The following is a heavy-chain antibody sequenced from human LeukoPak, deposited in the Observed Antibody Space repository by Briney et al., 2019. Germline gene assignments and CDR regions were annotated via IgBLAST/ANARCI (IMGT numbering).Heavy chain of an antibody. V-gene: IGHV1-69*05. CDR2: IIPIFGTA. Sequence: SVKVSCKASGGTFSGYAISWVRQAPGQGLEWMGGIIPIFGTANYAQKFQGRVTITTDESTSTAYMELSSLRSEDTAVYYCARSGNWNDAWYFDLWGRGTLVTVSS. J-gene: IGHJ2*01. D-gene: IGHD1-1*01. CDR1: GGTFSGYA. CDR3: ARSGNWNDAWYFDL.